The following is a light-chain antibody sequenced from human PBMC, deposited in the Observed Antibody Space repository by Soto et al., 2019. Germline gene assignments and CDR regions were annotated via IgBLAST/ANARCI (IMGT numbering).Light chain of an antibody. CDR1: QSLSNY. Sequence: EIVLTQSPATLSLSPGERATLSCRASQSLSNYIAWYQQKPGQAPRLLSYDASTRATGVAARFSGSGSGTDCTLSISSPEPEDFAVYYCQQRDNWPETCGGGTKVEIK. CDR2: DAS. CDR3: QQRDNWPET. V-gene: IGKV3-11*01. J-gene: IGKJ4*01.